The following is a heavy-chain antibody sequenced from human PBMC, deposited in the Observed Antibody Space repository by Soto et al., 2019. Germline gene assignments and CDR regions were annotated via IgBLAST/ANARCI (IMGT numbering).Heavy chain of an antibody. J-gene: IGHJ5*02. D-gene: IGHD2-21*01. V-gene: IGHV4-59*08. CDR3: ARLPSYCGGDCYSWWFDP. CDR1: GGSISSYY. CDR2: IYYSGST. Sequence: SETLSLTCTVSGGSISSYYWSWIRQPPGKGLEWIGYIYYSGSTNYNPSLKSRVTISVDTSKNQFSLKLSSVTVADTAVYYCARLPSYCGGDCYSWWFDPWGQGTLVTVSS.